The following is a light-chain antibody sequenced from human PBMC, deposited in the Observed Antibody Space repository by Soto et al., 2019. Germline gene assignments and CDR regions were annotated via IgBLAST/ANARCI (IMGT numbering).Light chain of an antibody. CDR3: QQYHKGPPFT. CDR2: GAS. Sequence: GMTPSPATLSVSPVDRAPLSCRASQSVSSNLAWYQQKPGQTPRLLMYGASTRATGIPARFSGSGSGTEFTLTISSLQSEDFAVYYCQQYHKGPPFTFGGGTKVDI. V-gene: IGKV3-15*01. J-gene: IGKJ4*01. CDR1: QSVSSN.